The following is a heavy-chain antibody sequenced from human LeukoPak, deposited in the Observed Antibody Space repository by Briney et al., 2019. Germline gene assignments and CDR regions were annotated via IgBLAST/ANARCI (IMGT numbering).Heavy chain of an antibody. CDR2: IYPYSGDT. J-gene: IGHJ3*02. CDR1: GYPFTGYY. D-gene: IGHD6-6*01. CDR3: ARDRNSGSSLDI. Sequence: ASVKVSCEASGYPFTGYYIHWVRQAPGQGLEWMGWIYPYSGDTNYAQNFQGRVTMTRDTSNSTAYMELSSLKSDDTAVYYCARDRNSGSSLDIWGQGTMLTVSS. V-gene: IGHV1-2*02.